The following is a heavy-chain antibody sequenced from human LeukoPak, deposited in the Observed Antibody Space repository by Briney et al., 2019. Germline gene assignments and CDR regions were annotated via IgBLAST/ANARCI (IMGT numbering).Heavy chain of an antibody. J-gene: IGHJ4*02. Sequence: PSETLSLTCTVSGGSISSHYCNWIRQPAGKGLEWIGRIYTSGSTNYNPSLKSRVTMSVDTSKNQFSLKLSSVTAADTAVYYCTIEIPYSGYPYWGQGTLVTVSS. CDR2: IYTSGST. CDR3: TIEIPYSGYPY. D-gene: IGHD5-12*01. CDR1: GGSISSHY. V-gene: IGHV4-4*07.